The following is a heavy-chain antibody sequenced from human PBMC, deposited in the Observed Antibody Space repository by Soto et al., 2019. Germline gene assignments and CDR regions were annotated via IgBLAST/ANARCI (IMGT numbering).Heavy chain of an antibody. CDR1: GFTFSSYG. CDR2: IWYDGSNK. CDR3: ARVHLGDYELYYFHY. V-gene: IGHV3-33*01. Sequence: QVQLVESGGGVVQPGRSLRLSCAASGFTFSSYGMHWVRQAPGKGLEWVAVIWYDGSNKYYADSVKGRFTISRDNSKNTLYLQMNSLRAENTAVYYCARVHLGDYELYYFHYWGQGTLVTVST. D-gene: IGHD4-17*01. J-gene: IGHJ4*02.